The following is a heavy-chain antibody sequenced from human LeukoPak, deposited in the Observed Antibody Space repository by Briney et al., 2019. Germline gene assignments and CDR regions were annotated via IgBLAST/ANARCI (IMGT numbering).Heavy chain of an antibody. Sequence: SETLSLTCTVSGGSISSYYWSWIRQPAGKGLEWIGRIYTSGSTNYNPSLKRRVTMSVDTSKNQFSLMLSSVTAADTAVYYCARSASSGYYYIAEYFQHWGQGTLVTVSS. CDR3: ARSASSGYYYIAEYFQH. D-gene: IGHD3-22*01. CDR2: IYTSGST. J-gene: IGHJ1*01. CDR1: GGSISSYY. V-gene: IGHV4-4*07.